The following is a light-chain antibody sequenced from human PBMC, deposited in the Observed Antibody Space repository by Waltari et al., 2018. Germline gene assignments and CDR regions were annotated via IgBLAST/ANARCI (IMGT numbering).Light chain of an antibody. CDR1: QSVSSTY. CDR3: QQCGRSSCT. Sequence: EIELTQSPGTLSLSPGERATLSCRASQSVSSTYLAWYQQKPGRAPTLLIYDASQRATGIPDRFSGSGSGTDFTLTISRLEPEDFAVYYCQQCGRSSCTFGQGTKLEIK. CDR2: DAS. J-gene: IGKJ2*02. V-gene: IGKV3-20*01.